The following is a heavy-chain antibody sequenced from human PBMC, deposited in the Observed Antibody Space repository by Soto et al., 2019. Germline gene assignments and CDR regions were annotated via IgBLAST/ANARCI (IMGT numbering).Heavy chain of an antibody. D-gene: IGHD6-13*01. CDR3: ASSSAGSWYQEN. Sequence: GGSLRLSCAASGFTFSNSAMHWVRQAPGKGLEYVSAISSNGGSTFHANSVKGRFTISRDNSKNTLYLQMGSLRAEDMAVYYCASSSAGSWYQENWGQGTLVTVSS. J-gene: IGHJ4*02. CDR2: ISSNGGST. V-gene: IGHV3-64*01. CDR1: GFTFSNSA.